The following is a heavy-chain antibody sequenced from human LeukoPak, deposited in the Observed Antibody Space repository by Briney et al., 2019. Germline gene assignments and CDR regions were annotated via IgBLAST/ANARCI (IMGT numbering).Heavy chain of an antibody. CDR3: TRVTSWRTGLDY. CDR1: GFSFEAYG. CDR2: ITWNSDDM. D-gene: IGHD1-1*01. J-gene: IGHJ4*02. V-gene: IGHV3-9*01. Sequence: PGRSLRLSCAASGFSFEAYGMYWVRQAPGKGLVWVSGITWNSDDMAYADSVKGRFTISRDNAKNCLYLQMNSLTVEDTALYYCTRVTSWRTGLDYWGQGTLVTVSS.